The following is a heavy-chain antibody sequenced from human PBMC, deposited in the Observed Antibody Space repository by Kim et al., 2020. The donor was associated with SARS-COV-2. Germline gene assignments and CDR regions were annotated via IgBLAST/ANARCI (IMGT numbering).Heavy chain of an antibody. J-gene: IGHJ4*02. CDR2: ISGSGGST. CDR1: GFTFSSYA. CDR3: AKGRETYSSSYNDY. D-gene: IGHD6-13*01. Sequence: GGSLRLSCAASGFTFSSYAMSWVRQTPGKGLEWVSAISGSGGSTYYADSVKGRFTISRDNSKNTLYLQMNSLRAEDTAVYYCAKGRETYSSSYNDYWGQGTLVTVSS. V-gene: IGHV3-23*01.